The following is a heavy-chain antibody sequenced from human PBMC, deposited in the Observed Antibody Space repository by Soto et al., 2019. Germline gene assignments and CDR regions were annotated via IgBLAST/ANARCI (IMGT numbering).Heavy chain of an antibody. D-gene: IGHD5-18*01. CDR1: GGSVGSGSYY. CDR2: IYYSGST. Sequence: SETLSLTCTVSGGSVGSGSYYWSWIRQPPGKRLEWIAYIYYSGSTNYNPSLKSRVTMSVDTSKNQFSLRLSSVTAADTAVYYCARGRDTAMVDYWGQGTLVTVSS. J-gene: IGHJ4*02. V-gene: IGHV4-61*01. CDR3: ARGRDTAMVDY.